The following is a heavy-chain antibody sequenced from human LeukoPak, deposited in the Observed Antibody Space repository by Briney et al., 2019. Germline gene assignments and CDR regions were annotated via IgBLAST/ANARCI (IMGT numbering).Heavy chain of an antibody. CDR1: GGSISTGNW. CDR2: IYHSGTS. D-gene: IGHD6-25*01. V-gene: IGHV4-4*02. J-gene: IGHJ6*03. CDR3: AREGSRRLYMDV. Sequence: SGTLSLTCAVSGGSISTGNWWSWVRQSPDTGLDWIGEIYHSGTSNSNPSLKSRVTMSIDNSKHHFSLCLTSVTAADTAVYYCAREGSRRLYMDVWGRGTPVTVSS.